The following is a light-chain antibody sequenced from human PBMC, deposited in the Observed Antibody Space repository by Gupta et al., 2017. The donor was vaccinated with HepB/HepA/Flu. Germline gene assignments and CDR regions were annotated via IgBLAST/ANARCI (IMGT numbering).Light chain of an antibody. Sequence: DIQMTQSPSSLSASVGDRVTITCQASQGISNHLNWYQQKPGNPPKLLVYDASNLKTGVPSRFSGRKSGTDFTFTISSLQREDIATYFCQQYDVYPWTFGQGTNVEFK. CDR2: DAS. V-gene: IGKV1-33*01. CDR3: QQYDVYPWT. CDR1: QGISNH. J-gene: IGKJ1*01.